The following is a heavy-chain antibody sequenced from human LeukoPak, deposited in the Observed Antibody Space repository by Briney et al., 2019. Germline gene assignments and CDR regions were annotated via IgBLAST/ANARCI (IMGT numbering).Heavy chain of an antibody. CDR3: ARAGYDFWSGRHFDY. J-gene: IGHJ4*02. Sequence: ASVKVSCKASGYTFTSYYMHWVRQAPGQGLEWMGIINPSGGSTSYAQKFQGRVTMTRDTSTSTVYMELRSLRSDDTAVYYCARAGYDFWSGRHFDYWGQGTLVTVSS. V-gene: IGHV1-46*01. CDR1: GYTFTSYY. CDR2: INPSGGST. D-gene: IGHD3-3*01.